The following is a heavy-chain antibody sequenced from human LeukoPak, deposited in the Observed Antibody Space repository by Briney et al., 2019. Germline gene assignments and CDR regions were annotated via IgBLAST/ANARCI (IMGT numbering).Heavy chain of an antibody. CDR3: ARDKLEWLMGTFDY. D-gene: IGHD3-3*01. CDR1: GFTFSSYA. CDR2: ISYDGSNK. V-gene: IGHV3-30-3*01. Sequence: GRSLGLSCAASGFTFSSYAMHWVRQAPGKGLEWVAVISYDGSNKYYADSVKGRFTISRDNSKNTLYLQMNSLRAEDTAVYYCARDKLEWLMGTFDYWGQGTLVTVSS. J-gene: IGHJ4*02.